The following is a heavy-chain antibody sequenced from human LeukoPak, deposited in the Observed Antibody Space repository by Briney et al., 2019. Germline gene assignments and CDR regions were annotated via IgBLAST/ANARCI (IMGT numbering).Heavy chain of an antibody. CDR1: GFTFSRYA. D-gene: IGHD4-23*01. CDR2: ISYDGSNK. Sequence: GGSLRLSCAASGFTFSRYAMHWVRQAPGKGLEWVAVISYDGSNKYYADSVKGRFTISRDNSKNTLYLQMNSLRAEDTAVYYCAKDGSSYGGIDDFDYWGQGTLVTVSS. J-gene: IGHJ4*02. CDR3: AKDGSSYGGIDDFDY. V-gene: IGHV3-30-3*02.